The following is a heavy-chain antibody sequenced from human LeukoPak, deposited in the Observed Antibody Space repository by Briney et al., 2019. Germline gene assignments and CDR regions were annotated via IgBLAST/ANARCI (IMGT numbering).Heavy chain of an antibody. V-gene: IGHV5-51*01. J-gene: IGHJ6*02. CDR1: GYSFPTYW. CDR2: IYPGDSDT. CDR3: VRGGSGAYYYGMDV. D-gene: IGHD1-26*01. Sequence: GESLKISCRASGYSFPTYWIAWVRQMPGKGLEWMGIIYPGDSDTRYSPSFQGQVTISADKSINTAYLQWRSLKASDTAMYYCVRGGSGAYYYGMDVWGQGTTVTVSS.